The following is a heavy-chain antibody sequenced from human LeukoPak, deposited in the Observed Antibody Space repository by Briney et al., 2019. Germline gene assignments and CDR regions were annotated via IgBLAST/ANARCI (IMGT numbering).Heavy chain of an antibody. Sequence: GGSLRLSRAASGFTFSSYWMSWVRQAPGKGLEWVANIKQDGSEKYYVDSVKGRFTISRDNAKNSLYLQMNSLRAEDTAVYYCARDRSSSSYYDFWSGYYPYYYYYYMDVWGKGTTVTVSS. CDR1: GFTFSSYW. J-gene: IGHJ6*03. CDR2: IKQDGSEK. V-gene: IGHV3-7*01. D-gene: IGHD3-3*01. CDR3: ARDRSSSSYYDFWSGYYPYYYYYYMDV.